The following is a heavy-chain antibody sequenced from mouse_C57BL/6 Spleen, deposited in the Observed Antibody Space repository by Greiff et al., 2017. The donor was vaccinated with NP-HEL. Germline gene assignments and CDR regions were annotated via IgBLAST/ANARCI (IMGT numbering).Heavy chain of an antibody. D-gene: IGHD1-1*01. CDR1: GYTFTSYW. J-gene: IGHJ1*03. Sequence: QVQLQQPGAELVKPGASVKMSCKASGYTFTSYWITWVKQRPGQGLEWIGDIYPGSGSTNYNEKFKSKATLTVDTSSSTAYMQLSSLTSEDSAVYYCAMGVGSSGDYWYVDVWGTGTTVTVSS. CDR3: AMGVGSSGDYWYVDV. V-gene: IGHV1-55*01. CDR2: IYPGSGST.